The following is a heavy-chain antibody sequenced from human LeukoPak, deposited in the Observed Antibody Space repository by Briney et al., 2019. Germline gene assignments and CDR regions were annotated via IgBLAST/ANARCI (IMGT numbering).Heavy chain of an antibody. D-gene: IGHD4-17*01. CDR2: IYYSGST. CDR1: GGSISSYF. CDR3: ARGYGETSTR. J-gene: IGHJ4*02. V-gene: IGHV4-59*01. Sequence: SETLSLTRAVPGGSISSYFWSWIRQPPGKGLEWIGYIYYSGSTNFNPSLQSRVTISVDTSKNQFSLKLSSVTAADTAVYYCARGYGETSTRWGQGTLVTVSS.